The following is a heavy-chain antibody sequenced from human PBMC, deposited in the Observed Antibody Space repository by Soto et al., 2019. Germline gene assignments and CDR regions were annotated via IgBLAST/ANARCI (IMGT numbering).Heavy chain of an antibody. D-gene: IGHD1-26*01. J-gene: IGHJ4*02. CDR1: GYTVTGHY. CDR3: GRGRSGQIVVFY. V-gene: IGHV1-2*02. CDR2: IGPETGAT. Sequence: ASVKVTCKASGYTVTGHYIHWVRQAPEQGPEWMGEIGPETGATRYEQKFQGRVTMTRDMSITTVYMELNNLSPDDTAVYYCGRGRSGQIVVFYWGQGTPVTVYS.